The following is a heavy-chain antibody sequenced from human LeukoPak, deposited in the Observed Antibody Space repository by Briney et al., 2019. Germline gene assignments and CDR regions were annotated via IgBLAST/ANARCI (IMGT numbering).Heavy chain of an antibody. Sequence: PSETLSLTCTVSGGSISSSYWSWVRQPPGKGLEWIGNIYYSGSTDSNPSLKSRVTFSVDTSKNQFSLKLSSVTAADTAMYYCARGQRGLPYWGQGTLVTVSS. J-gene: IGHJ4*02. CDR1: GGSISSSY. CDR2: IYYSGST. D-gene: IGHD3/OR15-3a*01. CDR3: ARGQRGLPY. V-gene: IGHV4-59*01.